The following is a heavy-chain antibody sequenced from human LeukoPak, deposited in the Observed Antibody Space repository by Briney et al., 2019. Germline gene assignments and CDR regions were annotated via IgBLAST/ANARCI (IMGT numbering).Heavy chain of an antibody. Sequence: PGRCLRLSCAASGFTFNSYGMHWVRQAPGKGLEWVAVISYDGPNKYYADSVKGRFTISRDDSKSTLYLQMNSLRPEDTAVYYCAREITIFGVVGWFDPWGQGTLVTVSS. CDR3: AREITIFGVVGWFDP. J-gene: IGHJ5*02. V-gene: IGHV3-30*03. CDR1: GFTFNSYG. CDR2: ISYDGPNK. D-gene: IGHD3-3*01.